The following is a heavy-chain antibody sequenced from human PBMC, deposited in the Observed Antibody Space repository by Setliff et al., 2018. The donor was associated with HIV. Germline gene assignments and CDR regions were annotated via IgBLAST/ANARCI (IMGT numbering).Heavy chain of an antibody. D-gene: IGHD6-19*01. V-gene: IGHV4-59*01. CDR1: GGSISSYY. J-gene: IGHJ3*02. CDR3: ARVRYSSGWYSHAFDI. CDR2: IYYSGST. Sequence: SETLSLTCTVSGGSISSYYWSWIRQPPGKGLEWIGYIYYSGSTNYNPSLKSRVTISVDTSKNQFSLKPSSVTAADTAVYYCARVRYSSGWYSHAFDIWGQGTMVTVSS.